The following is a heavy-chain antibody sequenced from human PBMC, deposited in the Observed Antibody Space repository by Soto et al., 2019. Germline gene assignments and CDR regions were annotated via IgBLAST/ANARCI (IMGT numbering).Heavy chain of an antibody. CDR3: ARDGDYSNYMSYYMDV. CDR2: ISSSSSYL. CDR1: GFTFSSYS. V-gene: IGHV3-21*01. D-gene: IGHD4-4*01. Sequence: GGSLRLSCAASGFTFSSYSMNWVRQAPGKGLEWVSSISSSSSYLYYADSVKGRFTISRDNAKKSLYLQMNSLRAEDTAVYYCARDGDYSNYMSYYMDVWGKGTTVTVSS. J-gene: IGHJ6*03.